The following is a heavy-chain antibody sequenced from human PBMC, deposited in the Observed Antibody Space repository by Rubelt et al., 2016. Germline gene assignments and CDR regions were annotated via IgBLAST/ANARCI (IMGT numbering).Heavy chain of an antibody. Sequence: GKGLEWIGYIYYSGSTNYNPSLKSRVTISVDTSKNQFSLKMTSVTAADTAVLGTLPTIYWSAYSPSHDDHWGQGTLVTVSS. V-gene: IGHV4-59*12. D-gene: IGHD3-3*01. J-gene: IGHJ4*02. CDR2: IYYSGST. CDR3: LPTIYWSAYSPSHDDH.